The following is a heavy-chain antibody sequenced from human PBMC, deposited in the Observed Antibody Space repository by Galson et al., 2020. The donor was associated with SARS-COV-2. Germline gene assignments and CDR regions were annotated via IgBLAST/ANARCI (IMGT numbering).Heavy chain of an antibody. CDR1: GFNFSSYA. V-gene: IGHV3-23*01. CDR2: IGGSGGTT. D-gene: IGHD2-15*01. CDR3: AKIHRERYCSGGSCYGLNYGMDV. J-gene: IGHJ6*02. Sequence: SCAASGFNFSSYAMSWVRPAPGKGLEWVSAIGGSGGTTYYADSVKGRFTISRDNSKNTLYVQMNSLIAEDTAVYYCAKIHRERYCSGGSCYGLNYGMDVWGQGTTVTVSS.